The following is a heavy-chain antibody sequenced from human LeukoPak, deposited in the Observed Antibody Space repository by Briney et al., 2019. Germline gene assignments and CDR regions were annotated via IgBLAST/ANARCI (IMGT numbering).Heavy chain of an antibody. V-gene: IGHV4-61*02. CDR3: ARDQESYLAFDY. Sequence: SETLSLTCTVSGGSISSGSYYWSWIRQPAGKGLEWIGRIYTSGSTNYNPSLKSRVTISVDTSKKQFTLKLSSVTAADTAVYYCARDQESYLAFDYWGQGTLVTVSS. J-gene: IGHJ4*02. D-gene: IGHD1-26*01. CDR1: GGSISSGSYY. CDR2: IYTSGST.